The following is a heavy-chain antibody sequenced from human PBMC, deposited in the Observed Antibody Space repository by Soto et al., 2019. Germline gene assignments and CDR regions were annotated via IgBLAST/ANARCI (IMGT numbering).Heavy chain of an antibody. CDR2: INAGNGNA. CDR1: GYTFTSYA. CDR3: ASQGYCSGGSCYNYYYYGMDV. V-gene: IGHV1-3*01. J-gene: IGHJ6*02. D-gene: IGHD2-15*01. Sequence: ASVKVSCKASGYTFTSYAMHWLRQSPGQRLEWMGWINAGNGNAKYSQKFQGRVTITRDTSASTAYVELSSLRSEDTAVYYCASQGYCSGGSCYNYYYYGMDVWGQGTTVTVSS.